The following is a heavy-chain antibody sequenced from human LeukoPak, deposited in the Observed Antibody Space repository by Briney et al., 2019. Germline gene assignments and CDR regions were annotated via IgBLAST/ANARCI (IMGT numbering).Heavy chain of an antibody. CDR2: IWYDGGNK. CDR3: ARGRTGTTAVNWYFDF. D-gene: IGHD1-1*01. CDR1: GFTFSNFG. V-gene: IGHV3-33*01. Sequence: GGSLRLSCAASGFTFSNFGIHWVRQAPGKGLQWVAVIWYDGGNKFYADSVKGRFTISRDNSKNTGSLQMDSLRVEDTALYYCARGRTGTTAVNWYFDFWGRGTLVTVSS. J-gene: IGHJ2*01.